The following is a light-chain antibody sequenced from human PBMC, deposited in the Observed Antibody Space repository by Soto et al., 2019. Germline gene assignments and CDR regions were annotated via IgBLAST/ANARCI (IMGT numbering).Light chain of an antibody. CDR3: QVWDYSSESVV. CDR2: DGG. CDR1: NIGSKS. Sequence: SYELTQPPSVSVAPGQTASITCAGNNIGSKSVQWYQQKPGQAPVMVVFDGGDRPSGIPERFSGSNSDNTATLTISRVEAGDDADYYCQVWDYSSESVVFGGGTKLTVL. V-gene: IGLV3-21*02. J-gene: IGLJ2*01.